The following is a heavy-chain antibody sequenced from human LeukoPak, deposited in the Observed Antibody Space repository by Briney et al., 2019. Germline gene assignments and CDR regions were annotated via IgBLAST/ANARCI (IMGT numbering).Heavy chain of an antibody. CDR2: ISSSGGNT. CDR1: GFTFSDSA. CDR3: AKDIQLST. Sequence: TGGSLRLSCAASGFTFSDSAMTWVRQVPGKGLEWVSLISSSGGNTYCADSVKGRFTISRDNSKNTLSLQMNSLRVEDTAIYYCAKDIQLSTWGLGTMVTVSS. J-gene: IGHJ3*01. D-gene: IGHD3-16*02. V-gene: IGHV3-23*01.